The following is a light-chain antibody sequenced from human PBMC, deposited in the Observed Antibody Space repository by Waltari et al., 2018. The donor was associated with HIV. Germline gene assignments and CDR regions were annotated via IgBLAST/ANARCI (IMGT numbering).Light chain of an antibody. CDR3: VSWDSSLRGVL. V-gene: IGLV1-51*01. J-gene: IGLJ2*01. CDR1: SPTIGVNY. CDR2: DNN. Sequence: QSVLTQPPSLSAAPGQKVSITCSGSSPTIGVNYVPWYQQFPRTAPKLLIYDNNERPSGIPDRFSGSKSGTSATLDITGLRTGDEADYYCVSWDSSLRGVLFGGGTKLTVL.